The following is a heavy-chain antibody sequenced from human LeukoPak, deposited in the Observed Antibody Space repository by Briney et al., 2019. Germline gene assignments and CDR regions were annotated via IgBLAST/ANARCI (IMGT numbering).Heavy chain of an antibody. J-gene: IGHJ6*03. D-gene: IGHD3-10*01. CDR3: ARDREDYYGSGSSNLYYYYMDV. Sequence: ASVKVSCKASGVTFSSYAISWVRQAPGQGLEWMGRIIPIFGTANYAQKFQGRVTIATDESTSTAYMELSSLRSEDTAVYYCARDREDYYGSGSSNLYYYYMDVWGKGTTVTVSS. CDR2: IIPIFGTA. V-gene: IGHV1-69*05. CDR1: GVTFSSYA.